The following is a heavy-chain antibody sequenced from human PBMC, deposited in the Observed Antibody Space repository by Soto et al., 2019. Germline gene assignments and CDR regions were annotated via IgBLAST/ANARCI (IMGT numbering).Heavy chain of an antibody. CDR3: ARDPGQFVSRSFALGAFDI. V-gene: IGHV3-30-3*01. Sequence: PGGSLRLSCAASGFTFSSYAMHWVRQAPGKGLEWVAVISYDGSNKYYADSVKGRFTISRDNSKNTLYLQMNSLRAEDTAVYYCARDPGQFVSRSFALGAFDIWGQGTMVTVSS. J-gene: IGHJ3*02. CDR1: GFTFSSYA. CDR2: ISYDGSNK. D-gene: IGHD1-26*01.